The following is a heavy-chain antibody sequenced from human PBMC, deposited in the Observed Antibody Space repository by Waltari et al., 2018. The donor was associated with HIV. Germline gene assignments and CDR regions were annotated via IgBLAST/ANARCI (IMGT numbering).Heavy chain of an antibody. D-gene: IGHD6-13*01. Sequence: QLQLQESGPGLVKPSETLSLTCTVSGGSISSSSYHWAWIRQSPAKGLEWIGSIYYSVRTSYNPTLKSRVTISVDTSKNQCSLKLSSVTAADTAVYYCARDPLPRIAAAVDYYYGMDVWGQGTTVTVSS. CDR1: GGSISSSSYH. J-gene: IGHJ6*02. CDR3: ARDPLPRIAAAVDYYYGMDV. CDR2: IYYSVRT. V-gene: IGHV4-39*07.